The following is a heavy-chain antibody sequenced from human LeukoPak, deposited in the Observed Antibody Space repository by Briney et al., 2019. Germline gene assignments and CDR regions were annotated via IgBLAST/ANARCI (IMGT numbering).Heavy chain of an antibody. V-gene: IGHV3-21*01. CDR3: ARDPALRYSRGY. CDR2: ISSSSSYI. Sequence: GGSLRLSCAASGFTFSSYWMNWVRQAPGKGLEWVSSISSSSSYIYYADSVKGRFTISRDNAKNSLYLQMNSLRAEDTAVYYCARDPALRYSRGYWGQGTLVTVSS. J-gene: IGHJ4*02. CDR1: GFTFSSYW. D-gene: IGHD3-9*01.